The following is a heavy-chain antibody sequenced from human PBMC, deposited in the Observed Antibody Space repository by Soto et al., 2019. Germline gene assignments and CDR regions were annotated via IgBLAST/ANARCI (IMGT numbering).Heavy chain of an antibody. V-gene: IGHV3-21*01. J-gene: IGHJ6*02. D-gene: IGHD6-6*01. Sequence: GGSLRLSCAASGFTFSSYSMNWVRQAPGKGLEWVSSISSSSSYIYYADSVKDRFTISRDNAKNSLYLQMNSLRAEDTAVYYCARAYSSSHRAYYYYYGMDVWGQGTTVTVSS. CDR1: GFTFSSYS. CDR2: ISSSSSYI. CDR3: ARAYSSSHRAYYYYYGMDV.